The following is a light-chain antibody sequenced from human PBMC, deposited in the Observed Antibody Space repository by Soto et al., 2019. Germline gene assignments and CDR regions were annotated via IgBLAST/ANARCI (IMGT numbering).Light chain of an antibody. CDR1: QSISSY. J-gene: IGKJ2*01. Sequence: DIQMTQSPSSLSASVGDRVTITCRASQSISSYLNWYQQRPGKAPKLQIYAASSLQSGVPSRFSGSGSGTDFTLTISSLQPEDFATYYCQQSYSIPYTFGQGTKLEIK. CDR3: QQSYSIPYT. V-gene: IGKV1-39*01. CDR2: AAS.